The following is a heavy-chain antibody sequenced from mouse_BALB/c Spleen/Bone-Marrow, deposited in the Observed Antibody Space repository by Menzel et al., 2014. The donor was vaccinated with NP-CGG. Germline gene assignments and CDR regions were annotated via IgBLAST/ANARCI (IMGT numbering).Heavy chain of an antibody. CDR1: GYTFTSYY. CDR3: ARNYGFDC. Sequence: VQLQQSGPELVKPGASVRISCKASGYTFTSYYIHWVKQRPGQGLEWIGWIYPGNVNTKYNEKFKGKATLTADKSSSTAYMQLSSLTSEDSAVYFCARNYGFDCWGQGTTLTVSS. CDR2: IYPGNVNT. J-gene: IGHJ2*01. V-gene: IGHV1S56*01. D-gene: IGHD1-1*01.